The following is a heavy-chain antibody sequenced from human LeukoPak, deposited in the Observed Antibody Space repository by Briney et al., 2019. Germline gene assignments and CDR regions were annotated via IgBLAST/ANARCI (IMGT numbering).Heavy chain of an antibody. J-gene: IGHJ4*02. CDR3: AKDDLWFGDQYYFDY. Sequence: GGSLRLSCAASGFTFSSYAMSGLRQAPGKGLEWVSAISGSGGSTYYADSVKGRLTISRDNSKNTLYLQMNSLRAEDTALYYCAKDDLWFGDQYYFDYWGQGTLVTVSS. CDR2: ISGSGGST. D-gene: IGHD3-10*01. CDR1: GFTFSSYA. V-gene: IGHV3-23*01.